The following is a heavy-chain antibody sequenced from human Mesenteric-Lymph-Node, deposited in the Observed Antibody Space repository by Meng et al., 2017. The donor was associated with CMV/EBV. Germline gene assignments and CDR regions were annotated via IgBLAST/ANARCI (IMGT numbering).Heavy chain of an antibody. J-gene: IGHJ5*02. Sequence: TSYGISWVRQDPGQGLEWMGWISAYNGNTNYAQKLQGRVTMTTDTSTSTAYMELRSLRSDDTAVYYCARDGGYYYGSGSYLGDNWFDPWGQGTLVTVSS. CDR2: ISAYNGNT. V-gene: IGHV1-18*01. CDR1: TSYG. D-gene: IGHD3-10*01. CDR3: ARDGGYYYGSGSYLGDNWFDP.